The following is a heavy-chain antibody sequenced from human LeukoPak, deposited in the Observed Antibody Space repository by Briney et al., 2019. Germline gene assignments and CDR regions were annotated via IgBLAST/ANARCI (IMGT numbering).Heavy chain of an antibody. V-gene: IGHV4-59*01. D-gene: IGHD2-2*01. CDR2: IYYSGST. Sequence: SETLSLTCTVSGGSINSYHWSWIRQPPGKGLEWIGYIYYSGSTKYNPSLKSRVTISVDTSKNQISLKVRSATAADTAVYYCARTTEDCSSTSCYQYWFDPWGQGTLVTVSS. CDR3: ARTTEDCSSTSCYQYWFDP. CDR1: GGSINSYH. J-gene: IGHJ5*02.